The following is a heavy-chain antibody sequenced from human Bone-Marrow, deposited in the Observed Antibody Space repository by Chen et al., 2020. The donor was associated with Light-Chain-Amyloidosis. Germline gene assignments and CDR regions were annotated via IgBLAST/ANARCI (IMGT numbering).Heavy chain of an antibody. J-gene: IGHJ3*02. Sequence: HLVESGGGLVQPGGSLRLSCAGSGFSFSDYSMNWVRQAPGKGLEWLSYINRSGRRIHDADSVKGRITISRDNGKNSLYLQMNSLRAEDTATYYCAREGVGDTDAFDIWGQGTMIIVSP. CDR2: INRSGRRI. D-gene: IGHD1-26*01. CDR1: GFSFSDYS. V-gene: IGHV3-48*01. CDR3: AREGVGDTDAFDI.